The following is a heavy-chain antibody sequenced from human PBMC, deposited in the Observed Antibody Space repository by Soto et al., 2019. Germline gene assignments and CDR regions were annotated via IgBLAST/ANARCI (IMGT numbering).Heavy chain of an antibody. CDR2: INSDGSST. J-gene: IGHJ4*02. Sequence: EVQLVESGGGLVQPGGSLRLSCAASGFTFSSYWMPWVRQAPGKGLVWVSRINSDGSSTSYADSVKGRFTISRDNDKNPLYLQMNSLRAEDTAVYYCVRTSLVVAAATREDYWGQGTLVTVSS. CDR1: GFTFSSYW. D-gene: IGHD2-15*01. CDR3: VRTSLVVAAATREDY. V-gene: IGHV3-74*01.